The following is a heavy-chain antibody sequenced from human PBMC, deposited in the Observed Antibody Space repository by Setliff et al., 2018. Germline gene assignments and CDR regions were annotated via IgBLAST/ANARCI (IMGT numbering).Heavy chain of an antibody. CDR3: FGAGTCSY. V-gene: IGHV3-48*04. D-gene: IGHD3-10*01. J-gene: IGHJ4*02. CDR1: GFDFSIYG. Sequence: GGSLRLSCAASGFDFSIYGIYWFRHTPGKGLEWVSYISSSGSTIYYADSVKGRFTISRDNAKNTLYLQMNGLRTEDTAVYYCFGAGTCSYWGQGTLVTVS. CDR2: ISSSGSTI.